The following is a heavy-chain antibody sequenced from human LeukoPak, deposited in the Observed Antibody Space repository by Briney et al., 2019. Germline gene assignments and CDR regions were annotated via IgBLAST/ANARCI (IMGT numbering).Heavy chain of an antibody. V-gene: IGHV3-7*01. D-gene: IGHD7-27*01. CDR2: IKQDGSEK. CDR1: GFTFSSYW. Sequence: GGSLRLSCAASGFTFSSYWMSWVRQAPGKGLEWVANIKQDGSEKYYVDSVKGRFTISRDNAKNSLYLQMNSLRAEDTAVCYCANSPNWLEYYFDYWGQGTLVTVSS. CDR3: ANSPNWLEYYFDY. J-gene: IGHJ4*02.